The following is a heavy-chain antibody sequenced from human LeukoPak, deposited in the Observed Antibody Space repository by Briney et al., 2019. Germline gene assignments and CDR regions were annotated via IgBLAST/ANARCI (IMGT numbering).Heavy chain of an antibody. CDR2: IYYSGST. D-gene: IGHD6-19*01. Sequence: SESLSLTCSVSGDSLSSTVYYWGWIRQPPGKGLEWIGSIYYSGSTYYNPSLKSRVTISVDTSKNQFSLKLSSVTAADTAVYYCATQGSAYSSGWYPYYFDYWGQGTLVTVSS. V-gene: IGHV4-39*01. CDR3: ATQGSAYSSGWYPYYFDY. J-gene: IGHJ4*02. CDR1: GDSLSSTVYY.